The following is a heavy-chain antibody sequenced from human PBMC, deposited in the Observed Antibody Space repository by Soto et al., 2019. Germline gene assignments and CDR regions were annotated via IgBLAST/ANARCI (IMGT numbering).Heavy chain of an antibody. J-gene: IGHJ4*02. Sequence: QMQLVQSGAEVKKPGSSVKVSCKASGGTLSSFINYPINWVRQAPGQGREWMGGIVPNVGTVNYAQKFQGRVTITADRSTGTAYMEVSSLRSEDTALYYCARRDTSGFLRYFDNWGQGTLVTVSS. D-gene: IGHD3-3*01. CDR1: GGTLSSFINYP. CDR2: IVPNVGTV. CDR3: ARRDTSGFLRYFDN. V-gene: IGHV1-69*06.